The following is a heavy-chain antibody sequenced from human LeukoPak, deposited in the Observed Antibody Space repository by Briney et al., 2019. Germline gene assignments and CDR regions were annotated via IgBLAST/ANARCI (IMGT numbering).Heavy chain of an antibody. J-gene: IGHJ4*02. CDR2: MNPNSGNT. V-gene: IGHV1-8*01. Sequence: EASVKVSCKASGYTFTSYDINWVRQATGQGLEWMGWMNPNSGNTGYAQKFQGRVTMTRNTSISTAYMELSSLRSEDTAVYYCARIGKQYYYDSSGLGYWGQGTLVTVSS. D-gene: IGHD3-22*01. CDR1: GYTFTSYD. CDR3: ARIGKQYYYDSSGLGY.